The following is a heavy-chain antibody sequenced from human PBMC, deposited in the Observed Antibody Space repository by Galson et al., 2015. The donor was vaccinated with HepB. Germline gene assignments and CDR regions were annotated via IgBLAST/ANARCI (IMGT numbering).Heavy chain of an antibody. V-gene: IGHV3-74*01. CDR1: GFTFSNYW. CDR3: ARDNSSSFYDY. D-gene: IGHD2-2*01. Sequence: SLRLSCAASGFTFSNYWMHWVRQAPGKGQVWVSGIHSDGDIITYADSVKDRFTISRDNAKNTLYLQVNSLRVEDTAVYYCARDNSSSFYDYWGQGTRVTVSS. CDR2: IHSDGDII. J-gene: IGHJ4*02.